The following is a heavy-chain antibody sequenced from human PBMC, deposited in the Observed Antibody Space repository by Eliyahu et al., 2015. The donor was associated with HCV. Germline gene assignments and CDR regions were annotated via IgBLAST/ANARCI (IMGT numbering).Heavy chain of an antibody. CDR3: VKDGRVLTATDDAFDI. V-gene: IGHV3-23*01. D-gene: IGHD2-21*02. Sequence: WVRQAPGKGLEWVSSITARGGGTDYADSVKGRFIISRDNSKNTVSVQMNSLRAEDTAVYYCVKDGRVLTATDDAFDIWGQGTMVTVSP. CDR2: ITARGGGT. J-gene: IGHJ3*02.